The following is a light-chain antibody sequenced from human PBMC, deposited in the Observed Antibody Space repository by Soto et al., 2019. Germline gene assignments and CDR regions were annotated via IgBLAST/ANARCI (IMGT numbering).Light chain of an antibody. J-gene: IGKJ4*01. Sequence: DIQTTQTPSSLSASVGDRVTITCRASQSINSYLNWYQQKPGKAPKLLIYAASSLQSGVPSRFSGSGSGTDFTLTISSLQPEDFATYYCQQSYSTPLTFGGGTKVDIK. CDR1: QSINSY. CDR3: QQSYSTPLT. V-gene: IGKV1-39*01. CDR2: AAS.